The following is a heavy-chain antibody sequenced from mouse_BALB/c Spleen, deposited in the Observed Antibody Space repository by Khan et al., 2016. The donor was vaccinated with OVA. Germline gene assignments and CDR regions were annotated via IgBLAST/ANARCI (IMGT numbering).Heavy chain of an antibody. Sequence: EVELVESGGGLVKPGGSLKLSCAASGFTFSSYAMSWVRQTPEKRLEWVATISSGGNYTYYPDSVKGRFTISRDNAKNTLYLQLSSLRSEDTAIYYCARPPITTVVGTAYWFFDGRGAGTTVNGPS. CDR3: ARPPITTVVGTAYWFFDG. V-gene: IGHV5-9-3*01. CDR2: ISSGGNYT. D-gene: IGHD1-1*01. CDR1: GFTFSSYA. J-gene: IGHJ1*01.